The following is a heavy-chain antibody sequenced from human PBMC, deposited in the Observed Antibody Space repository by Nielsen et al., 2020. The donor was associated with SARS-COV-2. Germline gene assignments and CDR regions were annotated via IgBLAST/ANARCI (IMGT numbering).Heavy chain of an antibody. CDR1: GFTFSSYA. CDR3: ARDQERVDY. J-gene: IGHJ4*02. V-gene: IGHV3-30-3*01. Sequence: GESLKISCAASGFTFSSYAMHWVRQAPGKGLEWVAVISYDGSNKYYADSVKGRFTISRDNSKNTLYLQMNSLRAEDTAVYYCARDQERVDYWGQGTLVTVSS. CDR2: ISYDGSNK.